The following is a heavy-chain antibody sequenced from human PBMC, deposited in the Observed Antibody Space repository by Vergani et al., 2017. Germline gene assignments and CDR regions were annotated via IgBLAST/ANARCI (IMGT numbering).Heavy chain of an antibody. D-gene: IGHD3-22*01. V-gene: IGHV3-23*01. CDR1: GFTFSSYA. CDR3: AKHYYDSSGYYMVRYFDL. J-gene: IGHJ2*01. CDR2: ISGSGGTT. Sequence: EVQLLESGGGLVQPGGSLRLSCAASGFTFSSYAMSWVRQVPGKGLEWVSGISGSGGTTNYADSVKGRFTISRDNMLYLQMNSLRAEDTAVYYCAKHYYDSSGYYMVRYFDLWRRGTLVTVS.